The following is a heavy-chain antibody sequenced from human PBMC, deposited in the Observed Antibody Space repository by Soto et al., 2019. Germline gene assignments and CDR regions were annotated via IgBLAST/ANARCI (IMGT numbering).Heavy chain of an antibody. CDR2: INGANGDT. D-gene: IGHD3-16*01. Sequence: QVQIVQSGAAVRKPGASVMLSCKTSGYTFTSYSIHWVRQAPGQRLEWMGWINGANGDTKYSQRFHDRVTISRNTSASTVYMGLGSLTFDDTAIYYCARAPLYLYSADFRWGQGTQVTVSS. V-gene: IGHV1-3*01. CDR3: ARAPLYLYSADFR. CDR1: GYTFTSYS. J-gene: IGHJ4*02.